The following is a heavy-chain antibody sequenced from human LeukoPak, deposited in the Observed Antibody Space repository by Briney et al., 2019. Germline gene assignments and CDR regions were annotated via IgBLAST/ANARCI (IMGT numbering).Heavy chain of an antibody. J-gene: IGHJ4*02. CDR3: ARWVPVAGTDY. CDR1: GFTFSSYT. D-gene: IGHD6-19*01. Sequence: GGSLRLSCAASGFTFSSYTMHWVRQAPGKGLEWVAVIWYGGSNKYYADSVKGRFTISRDNSKNTLYLQMNSLRAEDTAVYYCARWVPVAGTDYWGQGTLVTVSS. V-gene: IGHV3-33*08. CDR2: IWYGGSNK.